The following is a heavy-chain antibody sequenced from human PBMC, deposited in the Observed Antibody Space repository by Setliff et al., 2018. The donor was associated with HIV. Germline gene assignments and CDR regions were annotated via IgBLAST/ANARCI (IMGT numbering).Heavy chain of an antibody. CDR3: ATTTIFEVPRYYYYYMDV. CDR2: IYRTGST. D-gene: IGHD3-3*01. Sequence: SETLSLTCTVYGGSLDGYYWSWIRQPPGKGLEWIGYIYRTGSTKYNPSLKSRVTISVDTSKNQFSLKLSSVTAADTAVYYCATTTIFEVPRYYYYYMDVWGKGTTVTVSS. J-gene: IGHJ6*03. CDR1: GGSLDGYY. V-gene: IGHV4-59*08.